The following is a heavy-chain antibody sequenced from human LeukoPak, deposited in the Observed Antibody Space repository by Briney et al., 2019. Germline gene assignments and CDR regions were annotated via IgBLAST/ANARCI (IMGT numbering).Heavy chain of an antibody. Sequence: GGSLRLSCAASGFTLNTYWMHWVRQTTGKGLEWVSYISSSGSTIYHADSVKGRFTISRDNAKNSLYLQMNSLRAEDTAVYYCARDRSLNYYDSSGSDYWGQGTLVTVSS. CDR3: ARDRSLNYYDSSGSDY. CDR2: ISSSGSTI. D-gene: IGHD3-22*01. V-gene: IGHV3-48*03. J-gene: IGHJ4*02. CDR1: GFTLNTYW.